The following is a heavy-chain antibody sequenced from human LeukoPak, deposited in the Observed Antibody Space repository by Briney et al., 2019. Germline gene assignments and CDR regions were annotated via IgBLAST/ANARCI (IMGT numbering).Heavy chain of an antibody. V-gene: IGHV1-8*01. CDR3: ARVARGYCSGGSCYFGY. J-gene: IGHJ4*02. D-gene: IGHD2-15*01. CDR1: GYTFTSYD. CDR2: MNPNSGNT. Sequence: GASVKVSCKASGYTFTSYDINWVRQATGQGLEWMGWMNPNSGNTGYAQKFQGRVTMTRNTSISTAYMELSSLRSEDTAVYYCARVARGYCSGGSCYFGYWGQGTLVTVSS.